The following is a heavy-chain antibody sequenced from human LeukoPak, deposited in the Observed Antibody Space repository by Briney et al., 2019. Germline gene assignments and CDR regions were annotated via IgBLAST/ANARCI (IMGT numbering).Heavy chain of an antibody. Sequence: PSETLSLTCAVYGGSFSGYYWSWLRQPPGKGLEWIGEINHSGSTNYNPSLKSRVTISVDTSKNQFSLKLSSVTAADTAVYYCARGSQYSSSWYEVVGYYFDYWGQGTLVTVSS. CDR2: INHSGST. D-gene: IGHD6-13*01. V-gene: IGHV4-34*01. CDR1: GGSFSGYY. J-gene: IGHJ4*02. CDR3: ARGSQYSSSWYEVVGYYFDY.